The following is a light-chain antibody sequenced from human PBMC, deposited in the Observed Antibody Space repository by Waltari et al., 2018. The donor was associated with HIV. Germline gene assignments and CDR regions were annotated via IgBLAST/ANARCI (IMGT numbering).Light chain of an antibody. CDR1: SSDVGGYNY. CDR2: DVS. CDR3: SSYTSSSTLG. V-gene: IGLV2-14*03. Sequence: QSALTQPASVSGSPGQSITISCTGTSSDVGGYNYVSWYQQHPGKAPKLVIYDVSNRPSGVSNGFSGSKSGNTAPLTISGRQAEDEADYYCSSYTSSSTLGFGGGTKLTVL. J-gene: IGLJ2*01.